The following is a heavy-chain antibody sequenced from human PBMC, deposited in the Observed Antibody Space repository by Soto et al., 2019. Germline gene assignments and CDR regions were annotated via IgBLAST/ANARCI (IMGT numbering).Heavy chain of an antibody. CDR2: IYYSGST. CDR1: GGSISSSSYY. V-gene: IGHV4-39*01. J-gene: IGHJ4*02. D-gene: IGHD4-17*01. CDR3: ARLRVLRGYGDFDY. Sequence: SETLSLTCTVSGGSISSSSYYWGWIRQPPGKGLEWIGSIYYSGSTYYSPSLKSRVTISVDTSKNQFSPKLSSVTAADTAVYYCARLRVLRGYGDFDYWGQGTLVTVSS.